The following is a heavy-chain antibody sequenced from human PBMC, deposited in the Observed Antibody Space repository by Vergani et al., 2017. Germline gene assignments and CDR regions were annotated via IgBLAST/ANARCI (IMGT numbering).Heavy chain of an antibody. CDR3: ARVGSSSQGYYFDY. Sequence: QVQLVQSGAEVKKPGSSVKVSCKASGGTFSSYAISWVRQAPGQGLEWMGWINTNTGNPTYAQGFTGRFVFSLDTSVSTAYLQISSLKAEDTAVYYCARVGSSSQGYYFDYWGQGTLVTVSS. D-gene: IGHD6-13*01. V-gene: IGHV7-4-1*02. CDR1: GGTFSSYA. J-gene: IGHJ4*02. CDR2: INTNTGNP.